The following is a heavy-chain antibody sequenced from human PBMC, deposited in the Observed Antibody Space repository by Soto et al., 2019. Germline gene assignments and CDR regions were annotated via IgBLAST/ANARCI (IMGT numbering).Heavy chain of an antibody. V-gene: IGHV3-23*01. CDR3: ARWSYLDY. J-gene: IGHJ4*02. CDR1: GFSFGSYA. Sequence: GGSLRLSCAASGFSFGSYALSWVRQAPGKGLEWVSTISGSDGKTFYADSVKGRFSISRDTSQNTLYLQMDSLRADDTAIYYCARWSYLDYWGQGTRVTVSS. CDR2: ISGSDGKT. D-gene: IGHD3-3*01.